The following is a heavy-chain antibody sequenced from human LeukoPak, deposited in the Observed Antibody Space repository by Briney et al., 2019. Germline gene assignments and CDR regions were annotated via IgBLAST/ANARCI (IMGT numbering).Heavy chain of an antibody. CDR1: GGSISSGSYY. Sequence: SETLSLTCTVSGGSISSGSYYWSWIRQPAGKGLEWIGRIYTSGSTNYNPSLKSRVTISVDTSKNQFSLKLSSVTAADTAVYYCARDNPAGITMIVVDYMDVWGKGTTVTISS. J-gene: IGHJ6*03. V-gene: IGHV4-61*02. CDR2: IYTSGST. D-gene: IGHD3-22*01. CDR3: ARDNPAGITMIVVDYMDV.